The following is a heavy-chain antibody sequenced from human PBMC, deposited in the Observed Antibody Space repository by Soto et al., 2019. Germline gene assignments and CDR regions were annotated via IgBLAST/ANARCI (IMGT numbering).Heavy chain of an antibody. CDR1: GYTFTSYG. V-gene: IGHV1-18*01. Sequence: QVQLVQSGAEVKKPGASVKVSCKASGYTFTSYGISWXXXXXGQGLEWMGWISAYNGNTNYAQKLQGRVTMTTDTXXXXXXXXXXXXXXXXXXXXXXXXXXXPADYWGQGTLVTVSS. CDR3: XXXXXPADY. CDR2: ISAYNGNT. J-gene: IGHJ4*02.